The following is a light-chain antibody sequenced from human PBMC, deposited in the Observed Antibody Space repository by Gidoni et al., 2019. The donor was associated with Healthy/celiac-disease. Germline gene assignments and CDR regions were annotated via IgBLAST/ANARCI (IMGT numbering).Light chain of an antibody. CDR3: MQALQNPPLT. J-gene: IGKJ4*01. CDR2: LGS. Sequence: VVMTQSPLSLPVTPGQPASIACRSSQSLLHSNGYNYLGWYLQKPGQSPQLLIYLGSNRASGVPDRFSGSGSGTDFTLKISRVEAEDVGVYYRMQALQNPPLTFGGGTKVEIK. CDR1: QSLLHSNGYNY. V-gene: IGKV2-28*01.